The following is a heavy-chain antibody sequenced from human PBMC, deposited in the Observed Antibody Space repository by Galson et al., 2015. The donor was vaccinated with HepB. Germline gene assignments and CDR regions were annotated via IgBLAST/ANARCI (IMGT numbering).Heavy chain of an antibody. D-gene: IGHD1-20*01. CDR1: GFTFSSYA. CDR3: AKDGGISGTFDY. J-gene: IGHJ4*02. Sequence: SLRLSCTASGFTFSSYAMSWVRQAPGKGLEWVSAISGRSGSTYYADSVKGRFTIAKDNSTNTLYLQMNSLRAEDTAVDYCAKDGGISGTFDYWGQGTLVTVSS. V-gene: IGHV3-23*01. CDR2: ISGRSGST.